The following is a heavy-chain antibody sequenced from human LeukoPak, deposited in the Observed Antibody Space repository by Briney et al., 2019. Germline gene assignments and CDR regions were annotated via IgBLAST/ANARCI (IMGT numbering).Heavy chain of an antibody. D-gene: IGHD6-13*01. CDR3: ARHGTLIAAAGFDY. Sequence: SETLSLTCTVSGGSISSYYWSWIRQPPGKGLEWIGYIYYSGSTNYNPSLKSRVTISVDTSKNQLSLKLSSVTAADTAVYYCARHGTLIAAAGFDYWGQGTLVTVSS. J-gene: IGHJ4*02. CDR2: IYYSGST. V-gene: IGHV4-59*08. CDR1: GGSISSYY.